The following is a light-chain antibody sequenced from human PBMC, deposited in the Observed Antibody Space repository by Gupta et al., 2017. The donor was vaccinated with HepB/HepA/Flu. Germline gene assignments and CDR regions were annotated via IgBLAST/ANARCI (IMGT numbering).Light chain of an antibody. CDR3: GTWDSSLSEWV. CDR2: ENN. V-gene: IGLV1-51*02. J-gene: IGLJ3*02. Sequence: QSVLTQPPSVSAAPGQKVTISCSESSSNIGNNYVSWYQQLPGTAPKLPIYENNKRPSGIPDRFSGSKSGTSATLGITGLQTGDEADYYCGTWDSSLSEWVFGGGTKLTVL. CDR1: SSNIGNNY.